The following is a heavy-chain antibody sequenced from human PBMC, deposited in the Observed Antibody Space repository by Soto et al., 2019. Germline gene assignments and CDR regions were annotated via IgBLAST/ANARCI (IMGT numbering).Heavy chain of an antibody. CDR3: AASPEAEWELLPALNGMDV. CDR2: IIPIFGTA. D-gene: IGHD1-26*01. V-gene: IGHV1-69*13. Sequence: ASVKVSCKASGGTFSSYAISWVRQAPGQGLEWMGGIIPIFGTANYAQKFQGRVTITADESTSTAYMELSSLRSEDTAVYYCAASPEAEWELLPALNGMDVWGQGTTVTVSS. J-gene: IGHJ6*02. CDR1: GGTFSSYA.